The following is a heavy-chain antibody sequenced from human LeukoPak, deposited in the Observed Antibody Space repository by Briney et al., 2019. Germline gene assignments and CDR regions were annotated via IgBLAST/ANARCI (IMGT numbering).Heavy chain of an antibody. J-gene: IGHJ4*02. CDR2: IYCSGST. D-gene: IGHD3-22*01. Sequence: PSQTLSLTCPVSGGSNSSGGYYWSWIRQHPGRGLEWIGYIYCSGSTYYNPSLKSRFTISVDTSKNQFSLKLSSVTAADTAVYYCARVYYDSSGYGPIVDYWGQGTLVTVSS. V-gene: IGHV4-31*03. CDR3: ARVYYDSSGYGPIVDY. CDR1: GGSNSSGGYY.